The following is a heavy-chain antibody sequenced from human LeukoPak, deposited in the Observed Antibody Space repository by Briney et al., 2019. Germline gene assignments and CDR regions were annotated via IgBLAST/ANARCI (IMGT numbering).Heavy chain of an antibody. CDR2: INSGDRT. J-gene: IGHJ6*02. CDR1: GFTVNSNF. V-gene: IGHV3-66*01. CDR3: AKLRALDV. Sequence: GGSLRLSCAASGFTVNSNFMYWVRQAPGKGLECVSVINSGDRTYYADSVKGRFTISRDNSKNTLYLQMNSLRAEDTAVYYCAKLRALDVWGQGTTVTVSS. D-gene: IGHD3-16*01.